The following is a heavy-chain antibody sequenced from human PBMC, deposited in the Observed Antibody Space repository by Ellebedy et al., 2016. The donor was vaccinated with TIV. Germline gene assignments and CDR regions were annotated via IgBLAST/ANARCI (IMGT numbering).Heavy chain of an antibody. CDR2: FTSTSAYV. V-gene: IGHV3-21*01. Sequence: PGGSLRLSCAASGFTFSLYSMNWIRQAPGKGLEWVASFTSTSAYVYYADSVKGRFTISRDNAENSLYLQMNTLRAEDTAVYYCARVLGSGFLDYWGQGTLVTVSS. CDR3: ARVLGSGFLDY. CDR1: GFTFSLYS. J-gene: IGHJ4*02. D-gene: IGHD3-10*01.